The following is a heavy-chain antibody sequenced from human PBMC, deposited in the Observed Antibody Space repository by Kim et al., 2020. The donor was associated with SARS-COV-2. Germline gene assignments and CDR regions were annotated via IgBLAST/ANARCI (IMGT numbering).Heavy chain of an antibody. CDR3: AKVLDVFGGYGYYYGMDV. Sequence: GGSLRLSCAASGFTFSSYGMHWVRQAPGKGLEWVAVISYDGSNKYYADSVKGRFTISRDNSKNTLYLQMNSLRAEDTAVYYCAKVLDVFGGYGYYYGMDVWGQGTTVTVSS. CDR1: GFTFSSYG. J-gene: IGHJ6*02. CDR2: ISYDGSNK. D-gene: IGHD3-16*01. V-gene: IGHV3-30*18.